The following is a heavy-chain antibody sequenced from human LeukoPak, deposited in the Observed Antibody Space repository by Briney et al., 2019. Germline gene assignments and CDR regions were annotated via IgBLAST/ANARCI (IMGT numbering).Heavy chain of an antibody. J-gene: IGHJ6*03. D-gene: IGHD2-2*01. CDR1: GFTFSSYS. CDR3: ARDWIDIVVVPAARVRESYYYYYMDV. CDR2: ISSSSSTI. V-gene: IGHV3-48*01. Sequence: GGSLRLSCAASGFTFSSYSMNWVRQAPGKGLEWVSYISSSSSTIYYADSVKGRFTISRDNAKNSLYLQMNSLRAEDTAVYYCARDWIDIVVVPAARVRESYYYYYMDVWGKGTTVTVSS.